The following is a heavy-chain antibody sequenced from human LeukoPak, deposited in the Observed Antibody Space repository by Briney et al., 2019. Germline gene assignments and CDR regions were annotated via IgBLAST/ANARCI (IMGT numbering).Heavy chain of an antibody. J-gene: IGHJ5*02. CDR1: GYTFTSYY. CDR2: INPSGGST. D-gene: IGHD1-26*01. Sequence: AASVNVSCKASGYTFTSYYMHWVRQAPGQGLEWMGIINPSGGSTSYAQKFQGRVTMTRDTSTSTVYMELSSLRSEDTAVYYCARGGFGLGVGATRGLNWFDPWGQGTLVTVSS. CDR3: ARGGFGLGVGATRGLNWFDP. V-gene: IGHV1-46*01.